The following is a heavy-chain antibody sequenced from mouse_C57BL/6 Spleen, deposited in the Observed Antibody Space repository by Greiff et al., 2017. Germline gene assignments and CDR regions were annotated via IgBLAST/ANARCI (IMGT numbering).Heavy chain of an antibody. J-gene: IGHJ4*01. D-gene: IGHD1-1*01. V-gene: IGHV2-2*01. CDR3: ARTLLRSPYAMDY. CDR1: GFSLTSYG. CDR2: IWSGGST. Sequence: QVQLQQSGPGLVQPSQSLSITCTVSGFSLTSYGVHWVRQSPGKGLEWLGVIWSGGSTDNNAAFISRLSISKDNSKSQVFFKMNSLQADDTAIYYCARTLLRSPYAMDYWGQGTSVTVSS.